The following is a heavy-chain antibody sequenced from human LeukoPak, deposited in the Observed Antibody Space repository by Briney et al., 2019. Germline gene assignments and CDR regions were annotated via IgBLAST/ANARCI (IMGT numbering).Heavy chain of an antibody. J-gene: IGHJ6*02. CDR2: INQAVSEK. D-gene: IGHD3-10*01. V-gene: IGHV3-7*04. Sequence: GGSLRLCCAASGFTFSSYWMSWVRQAPGKGVGWVSNINQAVSEKHTVDSVKGRFTISRDNAKNSLYLQRNSVRAEDTAVYYCKRDTCMIRGYMDVWGQGTTVTVSS. CDR1: GFTFSSYW. CDR3: KRDTCMIRGYMDV.